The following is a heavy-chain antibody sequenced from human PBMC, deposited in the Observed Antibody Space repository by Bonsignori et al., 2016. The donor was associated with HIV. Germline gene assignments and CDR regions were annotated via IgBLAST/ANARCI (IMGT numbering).Heavy chain of an antibody. Sequence: WVRQAPGQGLEWMGWMNPNSGNTGYAQKFQGRLTMTRDTSLNTAFMEVSRLTSEDTAVYYCAHLAVRGIMNSRDYWGQGTLVTVSS. CDR3: AHLAVRGIMNSRDY. J-gene: IGHJ4*02. D-gene: IGHD3-10*01. V-gene: IGHV1-8*01. CDR2: MNPNSGNT.